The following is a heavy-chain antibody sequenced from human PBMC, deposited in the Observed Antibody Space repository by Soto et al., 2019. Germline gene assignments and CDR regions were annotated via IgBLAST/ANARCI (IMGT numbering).Heavy chain of an antibody. J-gene: IGHJ3*01. CDR1: GGSISSYY. CDR2: IYYSGST. D-gene: IGHD3-10*01. Sequence: QVQLQESGPGLVKPSETLSLTCPVSGGSISSYYWSWIRQPPGKGLEWIGYIYYSGSTNYNPPLKSRVTISVDTTKNPSSLKLTSVTAADTAVYYCATRYGSAVDFWGQGTIVTVSS. CDR3: ATRYGSAVDF. V-gene: IGHV4-59*01.